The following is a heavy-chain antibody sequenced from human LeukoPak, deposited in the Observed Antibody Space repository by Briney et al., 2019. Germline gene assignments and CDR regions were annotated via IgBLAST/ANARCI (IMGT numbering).Heavy chain of an antibody. Sequence: SETLSLTCTVCRGSISGYSWSWIRQSPGGGLEWIGYIYYSGDTAYNPSLRSRVTMSVDTSKNQFSLQLRSMTTADTAVYYCVRGPYGASISKWFDPWGQGTQVIVSP. D-gene: IGHD4/OR15-4a*01. CDR2: IYYSGDT. CDR1: RGSISGYS. V-gene: IGHV4-59*01. J-gene: IGHJ5*02. CDR3: VRGPYGASISKWFDP.